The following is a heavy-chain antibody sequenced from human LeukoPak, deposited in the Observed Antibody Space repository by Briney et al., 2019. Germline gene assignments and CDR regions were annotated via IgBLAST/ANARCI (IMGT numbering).Heavy chain of an antibody. CDR1: GGTFITYT. D-gene: IGHD1-1*01. CDR2: LIPIFGTA. J-gene: IGHJ4*02. Sequence: SVKVSCKASGGTFITYTINWVRQAPGQGLEWMGRLIPIFGTANYAQKFQGRITITTDDSTSTAYMEMSSLRSEDTAVYYCATYMLRDNWNVYTFDSWGQGTLVTVSS. CDR3: ATYMLRDNWNVYTFDS. V-gene: IGHV1-69*05.